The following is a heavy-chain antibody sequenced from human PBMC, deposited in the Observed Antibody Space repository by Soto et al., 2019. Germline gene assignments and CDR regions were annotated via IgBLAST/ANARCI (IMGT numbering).Heavy chain of an antibody. D-gene: IGHD5-18*01. Sequence: GGSLRLSCAASGFTFSDYYMSWIRQAPGKGLEWVSYISSSGSTIYYADSVKGRFTISRDNAKNSLYLQMNSLRAEDTAVYYCAKVGIQLWLRVTGPVPYYFDYWGQGPLVTVSS. CDR1: GFTFSDYY. V-gene: IGHV3-11*01. CDR2: ISSSGSTI. CDR3: AKVGIQLWLRVTGPVPYYFDY. J-gene: IGHJ4*02.